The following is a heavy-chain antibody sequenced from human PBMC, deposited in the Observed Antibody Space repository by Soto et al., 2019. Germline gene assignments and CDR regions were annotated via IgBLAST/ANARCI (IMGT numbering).Heavy chain of an antibody. CDR2: IVVGSGNT. Sequence: QMQLVQSGPEVKKPGTSVKVSCKASGFTFTSSAVQWVRQARGQRLEWIGWIVVGSGNTNYAQKFQERVTITRDMSTSTAYMELSSLRSEDTAVYYCAADSGYDWAEYYYYGMDVWGQGTTVTVSS. CDR3: AADSGYDWAEYYYYGMDV. CDR1: GFTFTSSA. V-gene: IGHV1-58*01. J-gene: IGHJ6*02. D-gene: IGHD5-12*01.